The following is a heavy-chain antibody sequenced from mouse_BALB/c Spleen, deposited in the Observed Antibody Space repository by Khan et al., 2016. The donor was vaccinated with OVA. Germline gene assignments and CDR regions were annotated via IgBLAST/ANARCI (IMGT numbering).Heavy chain of an antibody. CDR2: IFPGDDST. Sequence: QVQLQQSGAELVKPGASVRLSCKASGYTFTSHDINWVRQRPEQGLEWIGWIFPGDDSTKYNEKFKGKATLTTDKSSSTAYMQLSRLTSEDSAVXFCARQYYGGNLYWFFDVWGAGTTVTVSA. CDR1: GYTFTSHD. CDR3: ARQYYGGNLYWFFDV. D-gene: IGHD1-1*01. J-gene: IGHJ1*01. V-gene: IGHV1S56*01.